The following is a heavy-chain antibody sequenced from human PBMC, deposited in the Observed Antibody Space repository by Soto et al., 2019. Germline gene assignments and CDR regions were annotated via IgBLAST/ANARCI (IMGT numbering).Heavy chain of an antibody. CDR3: ATPGEYSSSSGDL. D-gene: IGHD6-6*01. V-gene: IGHV3-23*01. CDR2: ISGSGGST. J-gene: IGHJ5*02. Sequence: WGSLRLSCAASGFTVSSKYMTWVRQAPGKGLEWVSAISGSGGSTYYADSVKGRFTISRDNSKNTLYLQMNSLRAEDTAVYYCATPGEYSSSSGDLWGQGTLVTVSS. CDR1: GFTVSSKY.